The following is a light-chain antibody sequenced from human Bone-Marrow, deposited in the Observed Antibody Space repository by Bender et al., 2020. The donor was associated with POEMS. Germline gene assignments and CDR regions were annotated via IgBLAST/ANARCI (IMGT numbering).Light chain of an antibody. V-gene: IGLV3-21*02. CDR3: QVWDPNVHVV. J-gene: IGLJ2*01. CDR1: QIGSKS. Sequence: SYVLTQPPSVSAAPGETARFTCGGDQIGSKSVHWYQQRPGQAPLLVVYDDRDRPSGIPQRFSGSNSGNTATLTISRVEAGDEADFYCQVWDPNVHVVFGGGTKLTVL. CDR2: DDR.